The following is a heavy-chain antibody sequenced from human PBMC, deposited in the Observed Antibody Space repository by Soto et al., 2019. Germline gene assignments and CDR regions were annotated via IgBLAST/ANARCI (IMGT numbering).Heavy chain of an antibody. CDR1: GGSVSSGNYY. CDR2: IDYSGFT. J-gene: IGHJ4*02. CDR3: AREGRAWLQNDY. V-gene: IGHV4-61*01. D-gene: IGHD5-12*01. Sequence: QVQLQESGPGLVKPSETLSLTCTVSGGSVSSGNYYWSWIRQPPGKGPEWIGYIDYSGFTNYNPSLKSRVVISVDTSKNQFSLKLSSVTAADTAVYYCAREGRAWLQNDYWGQGTLVTVSS.